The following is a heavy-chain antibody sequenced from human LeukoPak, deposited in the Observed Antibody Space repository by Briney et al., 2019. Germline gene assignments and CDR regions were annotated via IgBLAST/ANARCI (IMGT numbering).Heavy chain of an antibody. J-gene: IGHJ1*01. D-gene: IGHD2-15*01. CDR2: INAGNGNI. CDR3: ARDFCSGGSCYRYFQH. V-gene: IGHV1-3*01. Sequence: AASVKVSCKASGYTFTSYAMHWVRQAPGQRLEWMGWINAGNGNIKYSQKFQGRVTITRDTSASTAYMELSSLRSEDTAVYYCARDFCSGGSCYRYFQHWGQGTLVTVSS. CDR1: GYTFTSYA.